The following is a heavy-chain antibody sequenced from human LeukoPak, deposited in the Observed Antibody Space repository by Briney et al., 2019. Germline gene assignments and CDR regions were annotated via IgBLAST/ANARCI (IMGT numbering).Heavy chain of an antibody. D-gene: IGHD6-6*01. CDR2: ISGSGSDI. CDR1: GFTFSDYY. J-gene: IGHJ4*02. Sequence: PGGSLRLSCAASGFTFSDYYMSWIRQAPGEGLEWVSYISGSGSDISYADSVKGRFTISRDNAKNSLYLQMNSLGAEDSAVYYCARLPRLLDSWGQGTLVTVSS. CDR3: ARLPRLLDS. V-gene: IGHV3-11*01.